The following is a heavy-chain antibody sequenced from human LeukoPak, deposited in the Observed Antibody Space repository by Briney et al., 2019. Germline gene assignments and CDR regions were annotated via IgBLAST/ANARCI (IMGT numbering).Heavy chain of an antibody. J-gene: IGHJ3*02. CDR1: GGSFSGYY. D-gene: IGHD1-1*01. CDR3: ARDGSYNDAFDI. V-gene: IGHV4-34*01. CDR2: INHSGST. Sequence: PSETLSLTCAVYGGSFSGYYWSWIRQPPGKGLEWIGEINHSGSTNYNPSLKSRVTISVDTSKNQFSLKLSSVTAADTAVYYCARDGSYNDAFDIWGQGTMVTVSS.